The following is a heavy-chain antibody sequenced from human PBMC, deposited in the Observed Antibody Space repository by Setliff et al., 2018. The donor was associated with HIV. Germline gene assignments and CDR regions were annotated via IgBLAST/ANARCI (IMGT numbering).Heavy chain of an antibody. CDR1: GGSFSGYY. V-gene: IGHV4-34*01. D-gene: IGHD1-26*01. CDR2: INHSGAT. CDR3: ARYSGLGIDY. J-gene: IGHJ4*02. Sequence: SETLSLTCAVYGGSFSGYYWTWIRQSPGKGLEWTGEINHSGATTYKPSLKSRATISVDTSKKQFSLKLNSVNAADTATYYCARYSGLGIDYWGQGTLVTVSS.